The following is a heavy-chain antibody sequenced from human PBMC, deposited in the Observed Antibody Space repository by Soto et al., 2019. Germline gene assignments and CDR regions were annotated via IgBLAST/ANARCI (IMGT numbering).Heavy chain of an antibody. D-gene: IGHD2-21*01. Sequence: EVGLLESGGGLVQPGGSLRLSCAASGFTFGSYAMSWVRQAPGKGLEWVSCMNGGGGSTYYAESVQGRFTISRDNSKNTLYLQMNSLRVEDTAVYYCAKKSEIAVPRYYFDLWGQGTLVTVSS. CDR1: GFTFGSYA. CDR3: AKKSEIAVPRYYFDL. CDR2: MNGGGGST. V-gene: IGHV3-23*01. J-gene: IGHJ4*02.